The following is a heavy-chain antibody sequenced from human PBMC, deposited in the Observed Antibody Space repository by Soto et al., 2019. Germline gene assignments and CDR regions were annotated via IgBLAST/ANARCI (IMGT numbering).Heavy chain of an antibody. V-gene: IGHV4-38-2*02. CDR3: ARESSGYSGY. D-gene: IGHD3-22*01. Sequence: SETLSLTCAVSGYSISSGYYWGWIRQPPGKGLEWIGSIYHSGSTYYNPSLKSRVTISVDTSKNQFSLKLSSVTAADTAVYYCARESSGYSGYWGQGTLVTVSS. CDR2: IYHSGST. J-gene: IGHJ4*02. CDR1: GYSISSGYY.